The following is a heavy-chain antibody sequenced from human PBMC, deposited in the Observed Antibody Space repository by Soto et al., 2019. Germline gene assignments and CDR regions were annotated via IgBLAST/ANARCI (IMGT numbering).Heavy chain of an antibody. CDR2: INPSGGST. CDR1: GYTFTSYY. Sequence: VSVEVCCKASGYTFTSYYMHWVRQAPGQGLEWMGIINPSGGSTSYAQKFQGRVTMTRDTSTSTVYMELSSLRSEDTAVYYCARTLWFGEFRPLGWGQGTLVTVSS. CDR3: ARTLWFGEFRPLG. J-gene: IGHJ4*02. D-gene: IGHD3-10*01. V-gene: IGHV1-46*03.